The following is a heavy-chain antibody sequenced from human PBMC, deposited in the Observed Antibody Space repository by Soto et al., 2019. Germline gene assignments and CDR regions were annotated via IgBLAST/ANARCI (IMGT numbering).Heavy chain of an antibody. CDR2: IYYSGST. V-gene: IGHV4-39*01. J-gene: IGHJ6*02. D-gene: IGHD6-19*01. CDR3: ARVRGSGFDYYYYGMDV. CDR1: GGSISSSSYY. Sequence: SETLSLTCTVSGGSISSSSYYWGWIRQPPGKGLEWIGSIYYSGSTYYNPSLKSRVTISVDTSKNQFSLKLSSVTAADTAAYYCARVRGSGFDYYYYGMDVWGQGTTVTVSS.